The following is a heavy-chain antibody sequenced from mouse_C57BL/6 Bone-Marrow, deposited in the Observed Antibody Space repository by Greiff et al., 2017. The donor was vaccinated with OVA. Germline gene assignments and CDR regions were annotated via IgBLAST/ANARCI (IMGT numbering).Heavy chain of an antibody. CDR3: ARYGRYFDV. CDR1: GFTFTDYY. Sequence: EVHLVESGGGLVQPGGSLSLSCAASGFTFTDYYMSWVRQPPGKALEWLGFIRNKANGYTTEYSASVKGRFTISRDNSQSILYLQMNALRAEDSATDYCARYGRYFDVWGTGTTVTVSS. V-gene: IGHV7-3*01. J-gene: IGHJ1*03. CDR2: IRNKANGYTT.